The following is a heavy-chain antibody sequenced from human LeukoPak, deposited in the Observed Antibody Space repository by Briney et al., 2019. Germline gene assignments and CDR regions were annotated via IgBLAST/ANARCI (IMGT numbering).Heavy chain of an antibody. D-gene: IGHD3-22*01. CDR1: GYTFTSYY. J-gene: IGHJ4*02. CDR3: ATARYYDSSGYDFDY. Sequence: ASVKVSCKASGYTFTSYYMHWVRQAPGQGLEWMGIINPSGGSTIYAQKFQGRVTMTEDTSTDTAYMELSSLRSEDTAVYYRATARYYDSSGYDFDYWGQGTLVTVSS. CDR2: INPSGGST. V-gene: IGHV1-46*01.